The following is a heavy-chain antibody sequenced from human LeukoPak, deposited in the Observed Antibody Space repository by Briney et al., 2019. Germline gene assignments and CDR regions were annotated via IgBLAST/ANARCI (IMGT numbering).Heavy chain of an antibody. CDR3: ARENDYGVLGRRGVFDY. D-gene: IGHD4-17*01. J-gene: IGHJ4*02. CDR2: ISNSSSYT. V-gene: IGHV3-11*06. CDR1: GFTFSDYY. Sequence: PGGSLRLSCAASGFTFSDYYMSWIRQAPGKGLEWVSYISNSSSYTNYADSVKGRFTISRDNAKNSLYLRMNSLRAEDTAVYYCARENDYGVLGRRGVFDYWGQGTLVTVSS.